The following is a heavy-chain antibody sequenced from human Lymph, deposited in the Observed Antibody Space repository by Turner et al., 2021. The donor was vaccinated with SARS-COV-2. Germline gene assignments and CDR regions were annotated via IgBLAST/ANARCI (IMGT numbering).Heavy chain of an antibody. CDR1: GSTFSSYG. D-gene: IGHD1-26*01. CDR3: AREGVVGATTGFDY. J-gene: IGHJ4*02. CDR2: IWYDGSKK. V-gene: IGHV3-33*01. Sequence: QVQLVESGGGVVQPGRSLRLSCAAPGSTFSSYGMHWVRQAPGKGLELVAVIWYDGSKKYYAASVKGRFTISRDNSKNTLYLQMNSLRAEDTAVYYCAREGVVGATTGFDYWGQGTLVTVSS.